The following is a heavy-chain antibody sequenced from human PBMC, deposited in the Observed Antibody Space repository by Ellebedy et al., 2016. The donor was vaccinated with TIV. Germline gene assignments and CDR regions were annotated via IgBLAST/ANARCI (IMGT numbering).Heavy chain of an antibody. Sequence: SETLSLXCTVSGGSISNFYWSWIRQPPGKGLEWIGYITYFGSTTYNPSLKSRAIISLDTSNNQFSLNLTSVTAADTAIYYCAKLGNPAQAAAGAGSWGQGTLVTVSS. CDR3: AKLGNPAQAAAGAGS. D-gene: IGHD6-13*01. J-gene: IGHJ5*02. CDR2: ITYFGST. CDR1: GGSISNFY. V-gene: IGHV4-59*01.